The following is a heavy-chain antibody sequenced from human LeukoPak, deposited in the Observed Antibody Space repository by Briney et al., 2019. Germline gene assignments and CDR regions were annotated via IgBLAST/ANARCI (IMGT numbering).Heavy chain of an antibody. D-gene: IGHD3-9*01. CDR3: ARHLPSTYYDILTSPLDAFDI. V-gene: IGHV5-51*01. J-gene: IGHJ3*02. CDR1: GYSFTSYW. CDR2: IYPGDSDT. Sequence: GESLKISCKASGYSFTSYWIGWVRQMPGKGLEWMGIIYPGDSDTRYSPSFLGQVTMSADKSISTAYLQWSSLKASDTAMYYCARHLPSTYYDILTSPLDAFDIWGQGTMVTVSS.